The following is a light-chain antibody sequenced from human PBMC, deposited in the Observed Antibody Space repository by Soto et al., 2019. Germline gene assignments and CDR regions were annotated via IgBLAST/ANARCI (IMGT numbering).Light chain of an antibody. J-gene: IGKJ1*01. CDR3: QQYGSSGT. V-gene: IGKV3-20*01. CDR2: GAS. CDR1: QSVSSN. Sequence: ERGLTHAPATLSVSPVERAKLSRRASQSVSSNLAWYQQKPGQAPRLLIYGASNRATGIPDRFSGSGSGTDFTLTISRLEPEDFAVYYCQQYGSSGTFGQGTKVDIK.